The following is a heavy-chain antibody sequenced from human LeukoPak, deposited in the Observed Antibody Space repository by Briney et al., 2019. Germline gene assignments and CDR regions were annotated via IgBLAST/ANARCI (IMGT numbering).Heavy chain of an antibody. CDR1: GGSISSGSYY. Sequence: PSQTLSLTCTVSGGSISSGSYYWSWIRQPPGKGLEWIGYISHSGSTYYNPSLKSRVTISVDTSKNQFSLKLSSVTAADTAVYYCARADGIAAAGTCFDYWGQGTLVTVSS. D-gene: IGHD6-13*01. J-gene: IGHJ4*02. V-gene: IGHV4-30-2*01. CDR3: ARADGIAAAGTCFDY. CDR2: ISHSGST.